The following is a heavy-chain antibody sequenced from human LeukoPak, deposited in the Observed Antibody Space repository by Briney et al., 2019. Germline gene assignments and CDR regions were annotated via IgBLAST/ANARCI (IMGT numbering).Heavy chain of an antibody. CDR1: GGSISSDGGY. V-gene: IGHV4-31*03. Sequence: SETLSLTCTVSGGSISSDGGYWVWIRQHPEKGLEWIGFIYYSRTTYYNPSLKSRVTISVDTSKNQFSLKLSSVTAADAAVYYCARDYSGYGYFDYWGPGTLVTVSS. D-gene: IGHD5-12*01. CDR2: IYYSRTT. J-gene: IGHJ4*02. CDR3: ARDYSGYGYFDY.